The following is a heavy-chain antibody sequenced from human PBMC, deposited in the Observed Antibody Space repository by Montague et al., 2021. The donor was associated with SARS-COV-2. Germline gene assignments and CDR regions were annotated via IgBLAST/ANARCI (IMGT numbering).Heavy chain of an antibody. CDR2: INHSGST. V-gene: IGHV4-34*01. Sequence: SETLSLTCAVYGGSFSGYYWSWIRQPPGKGLEWIGEINHSGSTNYNPSLKSRVTISVDTSKNQFSLRLSSVTAADTAVYYCARVGGNHYRYFDYWGQGTLVTVSS. J-gene: IGHJ4*02. CDR3: ARVGGNHYRYFDY. D-gene: IGHD1-26*01. CDR1: GGSFSGYY.